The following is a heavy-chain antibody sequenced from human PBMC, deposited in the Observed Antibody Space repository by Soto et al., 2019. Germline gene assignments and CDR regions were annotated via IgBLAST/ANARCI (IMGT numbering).Heavy chain of an antibody. J-gene: IGHJ4*02. D-gene: IGHD3-9*01. CDR3: APHHFYDFFTDQYTRHFDY. V-gene: IGHV2-5*02. CDR2: IYWDDDK. Sequence: QITLKESGPTLVKPTQTLTLTCTFSGFSLSTSGVGVGWIRQPPGKALEWLALIYWDDDKRYSPSLKSRLTTTKATPKQPGFITMANGNHVNIATYSCAPHHFYDFFTDQYTRHFDYWGQGTLVTVSS. CDR1: GFSLSTSGVG.